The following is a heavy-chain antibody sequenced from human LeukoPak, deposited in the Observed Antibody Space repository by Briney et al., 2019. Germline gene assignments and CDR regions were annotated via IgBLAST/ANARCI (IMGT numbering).Heavy chain of an antibody. D-gene: IGHD3-22*01. CDR3: AKKEGSGYYHAFDY. V-gene: IGHV3-23*01. CDR2: ISGSGGST. CDR1: GFTFSSYA. Sequence: LPGGSLRLSCAASGFTFSSYAMSWVRQAPGKGLEWVSAISGSGGSTYYADSVKGRFTISRDNSKNTLYLQMNSLRAEDTAVYYCAKKEGSGYYHAFDYWGQGTLVTVSS. J-gene: IGHJ4*02.